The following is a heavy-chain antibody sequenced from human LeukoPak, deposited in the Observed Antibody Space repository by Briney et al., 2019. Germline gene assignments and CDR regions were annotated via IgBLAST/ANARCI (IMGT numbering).Heavy chain of an antibody. CDR3: ANPRSGYYYFDY. J-gene: IGHJ4*02. V-gene: IGHV3-23*01. CDR2: ISGSGGRT. CDR1: GFTFSSSA. Sequence: PGGSLRLSCAASGFTFSSSAMSWVRQAPGKGLQWVSTISGSGGRTYYADSVKGRFTIFRDNSKNTLYLQMNSLRAEDTAVYYRANPRSGYYYFDYWGQGTLVTVSS. D-gene: IGHD3-22*01.